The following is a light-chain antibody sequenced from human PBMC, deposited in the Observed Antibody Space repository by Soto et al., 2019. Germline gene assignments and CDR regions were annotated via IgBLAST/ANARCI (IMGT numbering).Light chain of an antibody. Sequence: EIVLTQSPGTVSLSPGERATLSCRASQSVGSRWLAWYQQKPGQAPRVLIYGGSNRATDIPDRFSGGGSGTDFTLTISRLEPEDFAVYYCQQYYSSRTFGQGTKVEMK. V-gene: IGKV3-20*01. J-gene: IGKJ1*01. CDR3: QQYYSSRT. CDR1: QSVGSRW. CDR2: GGS.